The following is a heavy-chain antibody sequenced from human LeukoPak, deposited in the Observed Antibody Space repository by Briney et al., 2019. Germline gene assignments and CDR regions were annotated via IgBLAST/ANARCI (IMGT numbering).Heavy chain of an antibody. CDR3: AKGGDSSSWYRMDWFDP. D-gene: IGHD6-13*01. J-gene: IGHJ5*02. V-gene: IGHV3-23*01. CDR1: GFTFSGYA. Sequence: GGSLRLSCAASGFTFSGYAMSWVRQAPGKGLEWVSAISGSGGSTYYADSVKGRFTISRDNSKNTLYLQMNSLRAEDTAVYYCAKGGDSSSWYRMDWFDPWGQGTLVTVSS. CDR2: ISGSGGST.